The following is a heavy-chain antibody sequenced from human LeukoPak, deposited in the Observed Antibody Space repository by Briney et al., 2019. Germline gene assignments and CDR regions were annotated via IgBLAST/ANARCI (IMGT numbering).Heavy chain of an antibody. Sequence: GGSLRLSCAASGFTFSIYAMSWVRQAPGKGLEWVSTIGGSGTRTYYADSVKGRFTISTDNSKNTLYLQMNSLRAEDTAIYYCARVSRRAAAANRPYYFDYWGQGTLVTVSS. D-gene: IGHD6-13*01. V-gene: IGHV3-23*01. CDR2: IGGSGTRT. J-gene: IGHJ4*02. CDR3: ARVSRRAAAANRPYYFDY. CDR1: GFTFSIYA.